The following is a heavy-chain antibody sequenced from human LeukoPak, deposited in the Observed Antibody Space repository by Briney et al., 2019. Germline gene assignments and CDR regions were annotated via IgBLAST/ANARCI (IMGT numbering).Heavy chain of an antibody. D-gene: IGHD3-22*01. Sequence: SETLSLTCTASGGSISSYYWSWIRQAPGKGLEWIGYIYYSGSTNYNPSLKSRVTISVDTSKNQFSLKLSSVTAADTAVYYCARGSYDSSGYARFDPWGQGTLVTVSS. CDR2: IYYSGST. CDR3: ARGSYDSSGYARFDP. V-gene: IGHV4-59*01. J-gene: IGHJ5*02. CDR1: GGSISSYY.